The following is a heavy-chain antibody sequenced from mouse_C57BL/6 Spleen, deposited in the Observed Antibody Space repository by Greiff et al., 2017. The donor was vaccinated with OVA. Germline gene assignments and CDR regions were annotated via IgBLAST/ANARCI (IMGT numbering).Heavy chain of an antibody. CDR1: GFSLTSYG. CDR2: IWSGGRT. J-gene: IGHJ4*01. Sequence: VKLVESGPGLVQPSQSLSITCTVSGFSLTSYGVHWVRQSPGKGLEWLGVIWSGGRTDYNAAFISRLSISKDNSKSQVFFKMNSLQADDTAIYYCARNRAITTVDAMDYWGQGTSVTVSS. V-gene: IGHV2-2*01. CDR3: ARNRAITTVDAMDY. D-gene: IGHD1-1*01.